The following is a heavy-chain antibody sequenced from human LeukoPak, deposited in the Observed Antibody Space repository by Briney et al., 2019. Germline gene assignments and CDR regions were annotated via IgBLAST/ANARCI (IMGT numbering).Heavy chain of an antibody. CDR1: GYTFTSYG. CDR2: MNPNSGNT. V-gene: IGHV1-8*03. D-gene: IGHD2-2*01. Sequence: ASVKVSCKASGYTFTSYGINWVRQATGQGLEWMGWMNPNSGNTGYAQKFQGRVTITRNTSISTAYMELSSLRSEDTAVYYCARGEGYCSSTSCYPTYPFDPWGQGTLVTVSS. CDR3: ARGEGYCSSTSCYPTYPFDP. J-gene: IGHJ5*02.